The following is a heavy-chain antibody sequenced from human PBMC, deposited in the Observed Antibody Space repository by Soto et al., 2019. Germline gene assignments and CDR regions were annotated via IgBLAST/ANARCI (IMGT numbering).Heavy chain of an antibody. D-gene: IGHD4-17*01. CDR3: AKGGDYGDYDPYYYYYYMDV. CDR2: ISGSGGST. CDR1: GFTLSSYA. Sequence: GGSLRLSCAASGFTLSSYAMSWVRQAPGKGLEWVSAISGSGGSTYYADSVKGRFTISRDNSKNTLYLQMNSLRAEDTAVYYCAKGGDYGDYDPYYYYYYMDVWGKGTTVTVS. J-gene: IGHJ6*03. V-gene: IGHV3-23*01.